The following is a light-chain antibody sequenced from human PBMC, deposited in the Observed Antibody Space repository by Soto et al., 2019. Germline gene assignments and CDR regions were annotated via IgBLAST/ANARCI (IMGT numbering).Light chain of an antibody. J-gene: IGKJ4*01. Sequence: EIVMTQSPATLSVSPGERATLSCRASQSVSSNVAWYQQIPGQAPRLLIYGASTRATGLPARFSGSGSGTDFTLTISSLQSEDFAVYYCQQYTNWPLTFGGGTKVNIK. CDR2: GAS. CDR3: QQYTNWPLT. V-gene: IGKV3-15*01. CDR1: QSVSSN.